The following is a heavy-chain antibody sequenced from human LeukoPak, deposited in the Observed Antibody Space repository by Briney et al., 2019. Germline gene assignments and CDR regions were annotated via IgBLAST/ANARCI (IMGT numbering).Heavy chain of an antibody. CDR3: AKLPRGDY. J-gene: IGHJ4*02. D-gene: IGHD3-10*01. CDR1: GFTVSSNY. V-gene: IGHV3-53*01. Sequence: GGSLRLSCAASGFTVSSNYMTWVRQAPGKGLEWLSIIYSSGSTYYADSVKGRFTISRDNSKNTLYLQMNSLRADDTAVYYCAKLPRGDYWGQGTLVTVSS. CDR2: IYSSGST.